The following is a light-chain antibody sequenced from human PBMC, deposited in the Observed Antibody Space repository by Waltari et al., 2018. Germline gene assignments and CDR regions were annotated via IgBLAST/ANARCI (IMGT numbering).Light chain of an antibody. CDR3: QVWDKYADLVI. J-gene: IGLJ2*01. CDR2: DDD. V-gene: IGLV3-21*02. Sequence: SSVLTQPPSVSVAPGQTATITCGGNNIGSKSVHWYQQKPGQAPVLVVYDDDVRPPGIPERISGSNSANTASLTISRVEGGDEAAYFCQVWDKYADLVIFGGGTKLTVL. CDR1: NIGSKS.